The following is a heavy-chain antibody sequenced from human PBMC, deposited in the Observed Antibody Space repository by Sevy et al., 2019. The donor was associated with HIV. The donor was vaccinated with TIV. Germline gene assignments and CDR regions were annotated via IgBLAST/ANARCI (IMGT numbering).Heavy chain of an antibody. CDR1: GFSFDSYG. Sequence: GGSLRLSCAVSGFSFDSYGMTWVRQAPGKGLEWVSAISGSGTRTYYADSVKGRYTISRDNSKNTLDLQMNSLRAEDKASDCCAKGGGGHYDPDEIAYYFYYYNMDVWGKGTTVTVSS. J-gene: IGHJ6*03. CDR3: AKGGGGHYDPDEIAYYFYYYNMDV. D-gene: IGHD3-22*01. V-gene: IGHV3-23*01. CDR2: ISGSGTRT.